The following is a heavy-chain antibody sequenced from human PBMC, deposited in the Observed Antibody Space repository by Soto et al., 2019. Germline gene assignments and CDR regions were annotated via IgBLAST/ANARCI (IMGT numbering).Heavy chain of an antibody. D-gene: IGHD5-18*01. CDR1: GFTFSSYA. J-gene: IGHJ6*02. CDR3: AKDLAPIPLWLTHYYYGMDV. CDR2: ISGSGGST. Sequence: VQLLESGGGLVQPGGSLRLSCAASGFTFSSYAMSWVRQAPGKGLEWVSAISGSGGSTYYADSVKGRFTISRDNSKNTLYLQMNSLRAEDTAVYYCAKDLAPIPLWLTHYYYGMDVWGQGTTVTVSS. V-gene: IGHV3-23*01.